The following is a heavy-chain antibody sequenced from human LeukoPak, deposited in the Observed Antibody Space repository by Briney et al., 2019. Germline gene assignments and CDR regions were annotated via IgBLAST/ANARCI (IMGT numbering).Heavy chain of an antibody. V-gene: IGHV4-39*07. Sequence: SETLSLTCTVSSGSISTSNYYWGWVRQPPGKGLEWIGTIYYTGSTYYNASLKSRVTISIDTSKNQFSLKLSSVTAADTAVYYCARVSSVWMKDYYYYMDVWGKGTTVTVSS. CDR3: ARVSSVWMKDYYYYMDV. D-gene: IGHD5-12*01. CDR2: IYYTGST. CDR1: SGSISTSNYY. J-gene: IGHJ6*03.